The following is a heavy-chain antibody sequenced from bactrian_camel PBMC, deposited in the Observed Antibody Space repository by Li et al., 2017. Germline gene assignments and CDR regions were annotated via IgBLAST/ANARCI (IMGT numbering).Heavy chain of an antibody. CDR2: IYTGGDI. Sequence: VQLVESGGGSVQIGGSLRLSCVASGDTHRHYCVTWFRQAPGKEREGVAAIYTGGDIVYADSVKGRFTISLNKAQTMVYLLMNSLKPADTATYYCAAGTPAFCGDFWGQGTQVTVS. CDR1: GDTHRHYC. J-gene: IGHJ4*01. V-gene: IGHV3S1*01. D-gene: IGHD2*01. CDR3: AAGTPAFCGDF.